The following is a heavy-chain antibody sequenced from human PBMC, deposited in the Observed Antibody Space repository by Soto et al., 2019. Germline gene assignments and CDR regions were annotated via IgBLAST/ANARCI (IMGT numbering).Heavy chain of an antibody. J-gene: IGHJ4*02. V-gene: IGHV1-8*01. CDR1: GYTFTSYD. CDR3: ASWAGYSS. D-gene: IGHD3-9*01. Sequence: QVQLVQSGAEVKKPGASVKVSCKASGYTFTSYDVNWLRQATGQGLEWMGWMNPNSGNTGSAQKFQGRVTMTRNPSITTAYLELGSLRSEDTAVYYCASWAGYSSWGQGTLVTVSS. CDR2: MNPNSGNT.